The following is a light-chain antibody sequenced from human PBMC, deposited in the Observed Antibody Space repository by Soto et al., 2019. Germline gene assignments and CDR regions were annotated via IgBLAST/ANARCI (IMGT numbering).Light chain of an antibody. J-gene: IGLJ2*01. Sequence: QSALTQPPSASGSPGQSVTISCTGTSSDVGGYNYVSWYQQHPGKAPKLMIYEVSKRPSGVPDRFSGSKSGNTASLTVSGLQAEDEADYYCGSYAASNNLVFGGGTKLTVL. V-gene: IGLV2-8*01. CDR2: EVS. CDR1: SSDVGGYNY. CDR3: GSYAASNNLV.